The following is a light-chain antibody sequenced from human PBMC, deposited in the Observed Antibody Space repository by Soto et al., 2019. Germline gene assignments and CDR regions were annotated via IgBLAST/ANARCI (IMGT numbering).Light chain of an antibody. J-gene: IGKJ1*01. CDR3: QQYNSYWT. V-gene: IGKV1-5*01. CDR2: DAS. Sequence: DIQMTQSPSTLSASVGDRVTITCRASQSITSWLAWYQQTPGKPPKLLIYDASTLESGVPSRFSGSGSGTEFTLTISSLQPDDFATYYCQQYNSYWTFGQGTKVEIK. CDR1: QSITSW.